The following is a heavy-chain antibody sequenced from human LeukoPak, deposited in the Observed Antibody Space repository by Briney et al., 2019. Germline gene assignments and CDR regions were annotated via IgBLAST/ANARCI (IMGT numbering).Heavy chain of an antibody. D-gene: IGHD3-3*01. Sequence: ASVKVSCKASGYTFTSYDINWVRQATGQGLEWMGWMNPNSGNTGYAQKFQGWVTMTRDTSISTAYMELSRLRSDDTAVYYCARDRSGYVDYWGQGTLVTVSS. CDR3: ARDRSGYVDY. V-gene: IGHV1-8*02. CDR1: GYTFTSYD. CDR2: MNPNSGNT. J-gene: IGHJ4*02.